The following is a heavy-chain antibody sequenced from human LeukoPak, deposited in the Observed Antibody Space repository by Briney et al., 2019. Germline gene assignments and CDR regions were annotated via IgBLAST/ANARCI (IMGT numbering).Heavy chain of an antibody. Sequence: ASVKVSCKASGYTFTSYEVNWVRQATGQGLEWMGWMNPNSGDTGYAQKFQGRVTMTRDTSISTAYMELSSLRSEDTAVYYCARGLAVAGTGYWGQGTLVTVS. CDR2: MNPNSGDT. CDR3: ARGLAVAGTGY. V-gene: IGHV1-8*01. J-gene: IGHJ4*02. D-gene: IGHD6-13*01. CDR1: GYTFTSYE.